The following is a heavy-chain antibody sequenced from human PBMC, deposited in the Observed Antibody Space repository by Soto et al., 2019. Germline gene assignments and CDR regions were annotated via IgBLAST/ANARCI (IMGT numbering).Heavy chain of an antibody. CDR2: IYPGDSDI. CDR1: GYSFTSYW. D-gene: IGHD6-13*01. J-gene: IGHJ6*02. CDR3: ARQGYSSSWSVYCGRDV. V-gene: IGHV5-51*01. Sequence: GKSLKIYCKGSGYSFTSYWIGWVRQMPGKGLEWMGIIYPGDSDIRYSPSFQGQVTISADKSISTAYLQWSSLKASATAMYYCARQGYSSSWSVYCGRDVWGQGTTVTVSS.